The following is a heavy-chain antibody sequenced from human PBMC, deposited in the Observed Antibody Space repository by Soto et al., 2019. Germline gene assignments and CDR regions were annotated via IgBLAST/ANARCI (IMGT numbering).Heavy chain of an antibody. D-gene: IGHD3-16*01. CDR3: ARENMGVWGSAYSYGMDV. V-gene: IGHV4-61*01. CDR1: GGSVSSGSYY. J-gene: IGHJ6*02. CDR2: IYYSGST. Sequence: QVQLQESGPGLVKPSETLSLTCTVSGGSVSSGSYYWSWIRQPPGKGLEWIGYIYYSGSTNYNPSLKSRGTSSVGTAKNQCSLKLSSVTAADTAVYYCARENMGVWGSAYSYGMDVWGQGTTVTVSS.